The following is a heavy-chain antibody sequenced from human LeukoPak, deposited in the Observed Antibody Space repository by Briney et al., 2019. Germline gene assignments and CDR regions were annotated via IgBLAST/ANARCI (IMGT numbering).Heavy chain of an antibody. CDR1: GYTFTGYY. V-gene: IGHV1-2*02. CDR2: INPNSGGT. J-gene: IGHJ5*02. D-gene: IGHD6-6*01. CDR3: ARERTAARNWFDP. Sequence: GASVKVSCKASGYTFTGYYMHWVRQAPGQGLEWMGWINPNSGGTNYAQKFQGRVTMTRDTSISTAYMGLSRLKSDDTAVYYCARERTAARNWFDPWGQGTLVTVSS.